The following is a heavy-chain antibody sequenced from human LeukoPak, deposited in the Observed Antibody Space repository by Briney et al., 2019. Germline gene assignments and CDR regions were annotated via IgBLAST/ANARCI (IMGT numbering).Heavy chain of an antibody. CDR3: ARVHSPTYYYDSSGYSYFDH. Sequence: PGGSLRLSCAASGFTFSSYWMHWVRQAPGKGLVWVSRINSDGSSTSYADSVKGRFTISRDNAKNTLYLQMNSLRAEDTAVYYCARVHSPTYYYDSSGYSYFDHWGQGTLVTVSS. CDR2: INSDGSST. V-gene: IGHV3-74*01. D-gene: IGHD3-22*01. CDR1: GFTFSSYW. J-gene: IGHJ4*02.